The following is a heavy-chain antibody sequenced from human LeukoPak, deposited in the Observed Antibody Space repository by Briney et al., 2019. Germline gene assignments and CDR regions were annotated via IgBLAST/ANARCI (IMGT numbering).Heavy chain of an antibody. CDR2: ISSSSSYI. CDR3: VRDAYNGFDY. Sequence: GGSLRLSCAASGFTFSGSTMHWVRQASGKGLEWVSSISSSSSYIYYADSVKGRFTISRDNAKNTLYLQMSSLRAEDTAVYYCVRDAYNGFDYWGQGTPVTVSS. V-gene: IGHV3-21*01. CDR1: GFTFSGST. J-gene: IGHJ4*02. D-gene: IGHD5-24*01.